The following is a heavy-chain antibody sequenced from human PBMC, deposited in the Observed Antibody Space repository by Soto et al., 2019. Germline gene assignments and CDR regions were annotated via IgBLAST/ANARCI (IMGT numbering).Heavy chain of an antibody. CDR3: ARDVGDVIAVARAFDI. J-gene: IGHJ3*02. V-gene: IGHV3-7*01. Sequence: EVQLVESGGGLVQPGGSLRLSCAASGFTFSSYWMSWVRQAPGKGLEWVANIKQDGSEKYYVDSVKGRFTISRDNAKNSLYLQMNSLRAEDTAVYYCARDVGDVIAVARAFDIWGQGTMVTVSS. D-gene: IGHD6-19*01. CDR1: GFTFSSYW. CDR2: IKQDGSEK.